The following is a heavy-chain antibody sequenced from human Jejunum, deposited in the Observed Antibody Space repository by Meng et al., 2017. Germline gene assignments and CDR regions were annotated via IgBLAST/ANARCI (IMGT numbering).Heavy chain of an antibody. D-gene: IGHD3-9*01. CDR3: ARRLPYFDTGFYDF. CDR1: GASFSGYK. CDR2: INHSGST. V-gene: IGHV4-34*01. Sequence: QGQVQEVGAGSLGPSETLSLTCAVYGASFSGYKWNWIRQPPGKGLEWIGEINHSGSTTYNPSLKSRVTMSVDTSKNQFSLKVDSVSAADTAVYYCARRLPYFDTGFYDFWGQGTLVTVSS. J-gene: IGHJ4*02.